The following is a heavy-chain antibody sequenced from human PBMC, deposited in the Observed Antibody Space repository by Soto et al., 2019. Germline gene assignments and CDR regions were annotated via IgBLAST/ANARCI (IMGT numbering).Heavy chain of an antibody. CDR1: GFTFSSYT. CDR3: ARDHFYAFDI. J-gene: IGHJ3*02. Sequence: GGSLRLSCAASGFTFSSYTMNWVRQAPGKGLEWISYSGVGSSTIFYADSVKGRFTISRDNARNSVYLQMNSLRAEDTSVYYCARDHFYAFDIWGQGTMVTVSS. CDR2: SGVGSSTI. V-gene: IGHV3-48*01.